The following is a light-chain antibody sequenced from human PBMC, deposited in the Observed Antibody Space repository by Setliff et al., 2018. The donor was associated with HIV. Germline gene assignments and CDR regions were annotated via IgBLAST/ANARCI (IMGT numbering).Light chain of an antibody. CDR1: SSDIGGYNF. V-gene: IGLV2-14*01. J-gene: IGLJ3*02. Sequence: QSALTQPASVSGSPGQSITISCTGTSSDIGGYNFVSWYQQHPGKAPKLMIYDVNDRPSGVSNRFSGSKSGNTASLTISGLQAEDEADYYCSSYTTTRTRAFGGGTKVTGL. CDR2: DVN. CDR3: SSYTTTRTRA.